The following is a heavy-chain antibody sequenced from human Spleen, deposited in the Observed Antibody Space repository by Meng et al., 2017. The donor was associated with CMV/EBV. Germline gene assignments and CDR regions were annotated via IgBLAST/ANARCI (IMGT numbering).Heavy chain of an antibody. Sequence: GGSLRLSCEGSGYSFSSYWIGWVRQMPGKGLEWMGIIYPGDSDTRYSPSFQGQVTISADKSISTAYLQWSSLKASDTAMYYCARQVGATPSWFDPWGQGTLVTVSS. D-gene: IGHD1-26*01. CDR3: ARQVGATPSWFDP. CDR1: GYSFSSYW. J-gene: IGHJ5*02. V-gene: IGHV5-51*01. CDR2: IYPGDSDT.